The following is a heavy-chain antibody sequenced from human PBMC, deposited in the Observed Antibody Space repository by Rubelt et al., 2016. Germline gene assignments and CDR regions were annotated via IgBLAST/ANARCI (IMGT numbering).Heavy chain of an antibody. Sequence: SCVASGFTFSNYGMHWVRQAPGKGLEWVAIIWYDGSKEYYADSVKGRFTISRDTSKNTMYLQMSSLRAEDTAVYYCARIGCTGGSCRAYHYYGMDVWGQGATVTVSS. CDR1: GFTFSNYG. CDR2: IWYDGSKE. J-gene: IGHJ6*02. D-gene: IGHD2-15*01. V-gene: IGHV3-33*08. CDR3: ARIGCTGGSCRAYHYYGMDV.